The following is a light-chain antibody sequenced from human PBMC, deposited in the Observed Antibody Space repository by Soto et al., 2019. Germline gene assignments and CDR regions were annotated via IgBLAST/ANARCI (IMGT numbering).Light chain of an antibody. Sequence: EIVLTQSPATLSLSPGERATLSCRASRSVSSYLAWYQQKPGQTPRLLIHDASSRATGTPVRFSGSGSGTDFTLTISSLEPEDFAVYYCQQRTNWSTSTFGQGTRLEIK. J-gene: IGKJ5*01. V-gene: IGKV3-11*01. CDR3: QQRTNWSTST. CDR2: DAS. CDR1: RSVSSY.